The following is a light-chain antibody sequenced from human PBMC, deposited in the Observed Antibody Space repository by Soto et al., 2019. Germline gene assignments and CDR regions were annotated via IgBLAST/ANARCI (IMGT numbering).Light chain of an antibody. V-gene: IGLV2-14*01. CDR3: GAYTNSRTLV. CDR1: RDDVGGYNY. CDR2: EVS. J-gene: IGLJ3*02. Sequence: QSALTQPASVSGSPGQSITISCTGTRDDVGGYNYVSWYQQYPGKAPKLMIYEVSYRPSGVSNRFSGSRSGNTASLSISGLQAEDEADYYCGAYTNSRTLVFGGGTKVTVL.